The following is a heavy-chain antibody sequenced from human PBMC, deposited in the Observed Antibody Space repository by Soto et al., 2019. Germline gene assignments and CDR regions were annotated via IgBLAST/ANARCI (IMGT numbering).Heavy chain of an antibody. Sequence: GSLRLSCAASGFTFSSYAMHWVRQAPGKGLEWVAVISYDGSNKYYADSVKGRFTISRDNSKNTLYLQMNSLRAEDTAVYYCARDGSSVGYDILTGYYLDYWGQGTLVTVSS. CDR2: ISYDGSNK. V-gene: IGHV3-30-3*01. D-gene: IGHD3-9*01. CDR1: GFTFSSYA. J-gene: IGHJ4*02. CDR3: ARDGSSVGYDILTGYYLDY.